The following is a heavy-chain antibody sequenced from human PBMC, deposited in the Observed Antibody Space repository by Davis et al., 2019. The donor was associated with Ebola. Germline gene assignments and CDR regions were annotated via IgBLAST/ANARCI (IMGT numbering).Heavy chain of an antibody. CDR1: GFTFSGSA. CDR2: IRSKANSYAT. V-gene: IGHV3-73*01. J-gene: IGHJ4*02. Sequence: GESLKISCAASGFTFSGSAMHWVRQASGKGLEWVGRIRSKANSYATAYAASVKGRFTISRDDSKNTAYLQMNSLRAEDTAVYYCAKGLDGYEDYWGQGTLVTVSS. D-gene: IGHD3-22*01. CDR3: AKGLDGYEDY.